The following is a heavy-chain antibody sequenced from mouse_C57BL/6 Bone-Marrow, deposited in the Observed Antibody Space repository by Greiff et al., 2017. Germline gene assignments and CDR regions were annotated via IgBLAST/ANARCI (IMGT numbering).Heavy chain of an antibody. D-gene: IGHD2-5*01. V-gene: IGHV1-64*01. J-gene: IGHJ3*01. CDR2: IHPNSGST. CDR1: GYTFTSYW. Sequence: QVQLQQPGAELVKPGASVKLSCKASGYTFTSYWMHWVKQRPGQGLEWIGMIHPNSGSTNYNEKFKSKATLTVDKSSSTAYMQLSSLTSEDSAVYYCARGGAYYSNCAWFAYWGQGTLVTVSA. CDR3: ARGGAYYSNCAWFAY.